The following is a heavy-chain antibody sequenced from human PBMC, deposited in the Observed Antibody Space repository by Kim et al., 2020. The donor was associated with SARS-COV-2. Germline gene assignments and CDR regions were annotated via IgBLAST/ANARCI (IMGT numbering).Heavy chain of an antibody. CDR3: AKDWPDYGSGSAGTYYYSYGMYV. D-gene: IGHD3-10*01. CDR2: ISGSGGST. J-gene: IGHJ6*02. CDR1: GFTFSSYA. Sequence: GGSLRLSCAASGFTFSSYAMSWVRQAPGKGLEWVSAISGSGGSTYYADSVKGRFTISRDNSKNTLYLQMNSLRAEDTAVYYCAKDWPDYGSGSAGTYYYSYGMYVWGQGTTVTVSS. V-gene: IGHV3-23*01.